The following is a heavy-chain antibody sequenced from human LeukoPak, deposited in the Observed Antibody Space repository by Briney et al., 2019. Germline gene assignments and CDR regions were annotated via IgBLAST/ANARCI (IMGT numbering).Heavy chain of an antibody. V-gene: IGHV3-21*01. CDR3: ARGSRVVTAIRGSWFDP. CDR1: GFTFSSYS. D-gene: IGHD2-21*02. CDR2: ISSSSSYI. J-gene: IGHJ5*02. Sequence: GGTLRLSCAASGFTFSSYSMNWVRQAPGKGLEWVSSISSSSSYIYYADSVKGRFTISRDNAKNSLYLQMNSLRAEDTAVYYCARGSRVVTAIRGSWFDPWGQGTLVTVSS.